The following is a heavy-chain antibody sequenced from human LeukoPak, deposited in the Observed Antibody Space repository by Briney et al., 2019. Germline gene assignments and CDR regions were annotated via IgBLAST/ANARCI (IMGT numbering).Heavy chain of an antibody. CDR3: ARTMSARIDY. V-gene: IGHV4-59*01. CDR1: GGSISSYY. D-gene: IGHD6-6*01. J-gene: IGHJ4*02. Sequence: PSETLSLTCTVSGGSISSYYWSWIRQPPGKGLEWIGYIYYSGSTNYNPSLKSRVTISVDTSKNQFSLKLSSVTAADTAVYYCARTMSARIDYWGQGTLVTVSS. CDR2: IYYSGST.